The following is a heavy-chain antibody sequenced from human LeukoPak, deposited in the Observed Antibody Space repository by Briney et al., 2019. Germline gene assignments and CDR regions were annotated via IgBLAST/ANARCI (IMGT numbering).Heavy chain of an antibody. D-gene: IGHD5-12*01. Sequence: ASVKVSCKVSGYTLTELSMHWVRQAPGKGLEWMGGFDPEDGETINAQKFQGRVTMTRDTSTSTVYMELSSLRSEDTAVYYCARTRGYSDYELDYWGQGTLVTVSS. V-gene: IGHV1-24*01. CDR2: FDPEDGET. J-gene: IGHJ4*02. CDR3: ARTRGYSDYELDY. CDR1: GYTLTELS.